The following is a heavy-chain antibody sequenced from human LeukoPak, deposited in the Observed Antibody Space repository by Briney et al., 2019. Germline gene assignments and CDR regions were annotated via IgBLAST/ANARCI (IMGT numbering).Heavy chain of an antibody. CDR2: ISGSGGST. CDR3: AKDRSRGDSSSWYPRFDP. J-gene: IGHJ5*02. CDR1: GFTFSSYG. D-gene: IGHD6-13*01. Sequence: QTGGSLRLSCAASGFTFSSYGMSWVRQAPGKGLEWVSAISGSGGSTYYADSVKGRFTISRDNSKNTLYLQMNSLRAEDTAVYYCAKDRSRGDSSSWYPRFDPWGQGTLVTVSS. V-gene: IGHV3-23*01.